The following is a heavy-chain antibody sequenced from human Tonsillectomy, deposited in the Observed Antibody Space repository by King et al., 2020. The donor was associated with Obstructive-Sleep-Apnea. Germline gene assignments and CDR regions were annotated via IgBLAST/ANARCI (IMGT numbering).Heavy chain of an antibody. CDR1: GYSFSSYY. D-gene: IGHD6-13*01. CDR2: IDPSDSDT. J-gene: IGHJ4*02. Sequence: VQLVESGAEVKKPGESLRISCQGSGYSFSSYYITWVRQMPGKGLEWRGRIDPSDSDTNYSPSFQGHVTISVDKSMNTAYLQWSSLMASDTAMYYCAKDYSSSCSDDYWGQGTLVTVSS. CDR3: AKDYSSSCSDDY. V-gene: IGHV5-10-1*03.